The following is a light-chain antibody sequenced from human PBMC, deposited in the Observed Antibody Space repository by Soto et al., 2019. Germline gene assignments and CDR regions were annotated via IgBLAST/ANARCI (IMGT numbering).Light chain of an antibody. CDR3: QQYDSYSLT. V-gene: IGKV1-5*01. Sequence: DVQMTQSPSTLSASVGDRVTITCRASQSINNLLAWYQQKPGKAPKFLIYDVSTVESGVPSRFSGSGSGTEFTLTSSSLPPEDFATYYCQQYDSYSLTFGGGTRVEIK. CDR1: QSINNL. J-gene: IGKJ4*01. CDR2: DVS.